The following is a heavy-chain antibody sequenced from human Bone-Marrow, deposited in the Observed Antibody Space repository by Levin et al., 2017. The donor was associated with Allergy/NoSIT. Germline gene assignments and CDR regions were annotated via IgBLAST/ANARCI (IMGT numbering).Heavy chain of an antibody. Sequence: ASVKVSCKASGYTFTSYAMHWVRQAPGQRLEWMGWINAGNGNTKYSQKFQGRVTITRDTSASTAYMELSSLRSEDTAVYYCARDSWGVKSWFDPWGQGTLVTVSS. V-gene: IGHV1-3*01. CDR1: GYTFTSYA. J-gene: IGHJ5*02. CDR3: ARDSWGVKSWFDP. CDR2: INAGNGNT. D-gene: IGHD3-10*01.